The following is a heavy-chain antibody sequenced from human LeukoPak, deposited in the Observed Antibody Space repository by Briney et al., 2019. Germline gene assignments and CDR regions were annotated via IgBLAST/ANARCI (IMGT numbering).Heavy chain of an antibody. CDR3: ARGRIPIVVVSAADGGNFDY. CDR1: GGSFSGYY. CDR2: INHSGST. Sequence: PSETLSLTCAVYGGSFSGYYWSWIRQPPGKGLEWIGEINHSGSTNYNPSLKSRVTISVDTSKNQFSLKLSSVTAADTAVYYCARGRIPIVVVSAADGGNFDYWGQGTLVTVSS. J-gene: IGHJ4*02. V-gene: IGHV4-34*01. D-gene: IGHD2-2*01.